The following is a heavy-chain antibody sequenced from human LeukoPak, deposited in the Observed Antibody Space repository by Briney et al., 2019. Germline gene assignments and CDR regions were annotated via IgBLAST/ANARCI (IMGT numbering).Heavy chain of an antibody. D-gene: IGHD3-10*01. Sequence: GGSLRLSCAASGFTFSSYAMSWVRQAPGRGLEWVSAISGSGGSTYNADSVKGRFTISRDNSKNTLYLQMNSLRAEDTAVYYCAKETRMVRGVPYYFDYWGQGTLVTVSS. J-gene: IGHJ4*02. CDR1: GFTFSSYA. V-gene: IGHV3-23*01. CDR3: AKETRMVRGVPYYFDY. CDR2: ISGSGGST.